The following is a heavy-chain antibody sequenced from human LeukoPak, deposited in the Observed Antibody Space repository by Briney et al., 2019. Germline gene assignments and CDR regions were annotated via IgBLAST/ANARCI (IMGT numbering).Heavy chain of an antibody. V-gene: IGHV1-2*02. CDR2: INPNSGGT. D-gene: IGHD5-12*01. Sequence: GASVKVSCKASGYTFTGYYMHWVRQAPGQGPEWMGWINPNSGGTNYAQKFQGRVTMTRDTSISTAYMELSRLRSDDTAVYYCARDPHEATYGMDVWGQGTTVTVSS. CDR1: GYTFTGYY. CDR3: ARDPHEATYGMDV. J-gene: IGHJ6*02.